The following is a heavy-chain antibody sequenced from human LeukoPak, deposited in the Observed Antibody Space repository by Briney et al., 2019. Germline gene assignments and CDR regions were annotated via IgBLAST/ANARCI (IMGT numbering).Heavy chain of an antibody. Sequence: GGSLRLSSAASGFTFSNAWMSWVRQAPGKGLEWVSLLSGSGGNTYYADSVKGRFTISRDNSRNTLYLQMKSLRAEDTAVYYCAKDRACTRGGCLNNWYDPWGRGTLVTVSS. CDR2: LSGSGGNT. V-gene: IGHV3-23*01. J-gene: IGHJ5*01. CDR3: AKDRACTRGGCLNNWYDP. CDR1: GFTFSNAW. D-gene: IGHD2-15*01.